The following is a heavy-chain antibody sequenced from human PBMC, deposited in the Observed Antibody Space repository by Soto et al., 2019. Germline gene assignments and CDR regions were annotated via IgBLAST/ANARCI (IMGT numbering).Heavy chain of an antibody. CDR1: GYTFTSYG. J-gene: IGHJ4*02. V-gene: IGHV1-18*01. D-gene: IGHD1-26*01. Sequence: QVQLVQSGAEVKKPGASVQVSCKASGYTFTSYGSSWVRQAPGQGREWMGWINAYNSNTKYAQKLQVRATMTTDTSMSTAYMELRSLRSDATAVYYCARDAAVGRFDYWGQGTLVTVSS. CDR3: ARDAAVGRFDY. CDR2: INAYNSNT.